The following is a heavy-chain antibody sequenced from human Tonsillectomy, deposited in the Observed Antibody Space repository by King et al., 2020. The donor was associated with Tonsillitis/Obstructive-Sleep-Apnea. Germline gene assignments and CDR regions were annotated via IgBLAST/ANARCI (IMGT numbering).Heavy chain of an antibody. V-gene: IGHV1-18*01. D-gene: IGHD3-22*01. J-gene: IGHJ4*02. CDR1: GYTFTNYG. CDR3: ARDSMSHYFDSSAYYTFDY. CDR2: ISAYNGNI. Sequence: HVQLVESGGEVKKPGASVKVSCTASGYTFTNYGISWVRQAPGQGLEWMGWISAYNGNINSAQKLQGRVTMTTDASTSTAYMELRSLRSHDTAVYYCARDSMSHYFDSSAYYTFDYWGQGTLVTVSS.